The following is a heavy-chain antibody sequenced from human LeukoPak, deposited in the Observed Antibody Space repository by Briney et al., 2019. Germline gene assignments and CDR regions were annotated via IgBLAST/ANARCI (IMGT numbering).Heavy chain of an antibody. D-gene: IGHD5-12*01. CDR2: IIPIFGTA. CDR3: ARGYIVATITIGYYYGMDV. Sequence: SVKVSCKASGGTFSSYAISWVRQAPGQGLEWMGGIIPIFGTANYAQKFQGRVTIAADKSTSTAYMGLSSLRSEDTAVYYCARGYIVATITIGYYYGMDVWGKGTTVTVSS. V-gene: IGHV1-69*06. CDR1: GGTFSSYA. J-gene: IGHJ6*04.